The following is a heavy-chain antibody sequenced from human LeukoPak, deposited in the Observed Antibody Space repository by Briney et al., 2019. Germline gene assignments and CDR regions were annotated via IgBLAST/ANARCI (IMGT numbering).Heavy chain of an antibody. CDR3: ARDRGSLRNPYWYFDL. J-gene: IGHJ2*01. Sequence: EASVKVSCKASGYTFTGYYMHWVRQAPGQGLEWMGWINPNSGGTNYAQKFQGGVTMTRDTSISTAYMELSRLRSDDTAVYYCARDRGSLRNPYWYFDLWGRGTLVTVSS. V-gene: IGHV1-2*02. CDR2: INPNSGGT. CDR1: GYTFTGYY. D-gene: IGHD3-10*01.